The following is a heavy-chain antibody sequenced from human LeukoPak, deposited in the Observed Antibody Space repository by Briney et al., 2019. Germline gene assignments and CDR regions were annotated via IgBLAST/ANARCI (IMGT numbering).Heavy chain of an antibody. D-gene: IGHD5-12*01. J-gene: IGHJ4*02. Sequence: GGSLRLSCEGSGFTFSNYWMSWVRQAPGKGLEWVAVISYDGSNKYYADSVKGRFTISRDNSKNTLYLQMNSLRAEDTAVYYCARDRGYSGYADPVIRDWGQGTLVTVSS. CDR3: ARDRGYSGYADPVIRD. CDR1: GFTFSNYW. CDR2: ISYDGSNK. V-gene: IGHV3-30-3*01.